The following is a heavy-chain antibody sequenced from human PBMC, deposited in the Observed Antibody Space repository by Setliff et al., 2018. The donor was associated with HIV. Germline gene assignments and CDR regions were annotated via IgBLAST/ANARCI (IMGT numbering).Heavy chain of an antibody. V-gene: IGHV4-38-2*01. Sequence: PSETLSLTCLVFGYSITNGNYWAWIRQSPGKGLEWIGSIYSTGHTYYNPSHKSRLTMSVDTAKNRFSLRVTSVTAADTAFYFCARATGPTYYFDFWGHGNLVTVSS. CDR1: GYSITNGNY. CDR2: IYSTGHT. CDR3: ARATGPTYYFDF. J-gene: IGHJ4*01.